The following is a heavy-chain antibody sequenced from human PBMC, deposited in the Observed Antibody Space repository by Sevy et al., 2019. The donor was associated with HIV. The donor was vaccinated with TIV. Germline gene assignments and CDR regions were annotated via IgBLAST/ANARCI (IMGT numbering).Heavy chain of an antibody. D-gene: IGHD6-13*01. CDR3: VRAIAADASL. J-gene: IGHJ4*02. CDR2: IKKDGSVK. Sequence: GGSLRLSCAASGFTLNSYWMSWVRQAPGKGLEWVANIKKDGSVKYYVDSVKGRFTITRDKARNLVYLQMSSLTAEDTALYYGVRAIAADASLWGQGTLVTVSS. CDR1: GFTLNSYW. V-gene: IGHV3-7*01.